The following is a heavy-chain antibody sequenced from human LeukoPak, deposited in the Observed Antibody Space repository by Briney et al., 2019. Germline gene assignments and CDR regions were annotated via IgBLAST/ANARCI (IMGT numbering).Heavy chain of an antibody. V-gene: IGHV3-30*02. CDR2: IRYDGSNK. Sequence: GGSLRLSCAASGFTFSSYGMQWVRQAPGKGLEWVAFIRYDGSNKYYADSVQGRFTISRDNSKNTLYLQMNSLRVEDTAVYYCARAKELHSSSYYYWGQGTLVTVSS. D-gene: IGHD6-13*01. CDR1: GFTFSSYG. J-gene: IGHJ4*02. CDR3: ARAKELHSSSYYY.